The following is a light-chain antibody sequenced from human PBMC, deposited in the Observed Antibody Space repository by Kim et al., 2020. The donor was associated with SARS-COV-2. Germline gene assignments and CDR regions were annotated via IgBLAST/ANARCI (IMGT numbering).Light chain of an antibody. CDR2: KAS. V-gene: IGKV1-5*03. CDR1: QSINSW. Sequence: DVQMTQSPFTLSASVGDSVTITCRASQSINSWLAWYQQKPGKAPKLLLHKASILETGVPSRFSGSQSGTEFTLTISSLQPDDFAIYYCQQYNSYSSTLGRGTKVDIK. CDR3: QQYNSYSST. J-gene: IGKJ3*01.